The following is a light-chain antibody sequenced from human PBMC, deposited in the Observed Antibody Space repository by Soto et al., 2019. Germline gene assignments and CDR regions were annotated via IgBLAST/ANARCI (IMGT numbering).Light chain of an antibody. CDR1: SSDVGGYKY. CDR2: EVS. CDR3: SSYTSTNTQV. J-gene: IGLJ1*01. Sequence: QSVLTQPASVSGSPGQSISISCTGTSSDVGGYKYVSWYQQHPGKAPKLPIYEVSNRPSGVSNRFSGSKSGNTASVTISGLQAEDEADYYCSSYTSTNTQVFGTGTKVTVL. V-gene: IGLV2-14*01.